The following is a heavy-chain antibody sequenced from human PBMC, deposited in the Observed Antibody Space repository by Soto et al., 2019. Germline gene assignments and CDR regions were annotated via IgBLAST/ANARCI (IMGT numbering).Heavy chain of an antibody. Sequence: QVQLVQSGAEVRKPGASVKVSCKASGYTFTTYGISWVRQAPGQGLEWMGWISPYNGNTNYPQKLQGKVTMTTDTSTSTAYMELRSLRSEHTAVYYWARGGSYYEDVIHGAFDSWGQGTMGTVSS. J-gene: IGHJ3*02. D-gene: IGHD1-26*01. V-gene: IGHV1-18*01. CDR3: ARGGSYYEDVIHGAFDS. CDR2: ISPYNGNT. CDR1: GYTFTTYG.